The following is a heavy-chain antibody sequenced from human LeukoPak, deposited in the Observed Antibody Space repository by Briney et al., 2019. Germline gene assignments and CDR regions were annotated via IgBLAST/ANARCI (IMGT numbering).Heavy chain of an antibody. CDR2: IYDSGST. Sequence: PSETLSLTCTVSGVSISSSSYHWDWIRQPPGKGLEWIGSIYDSGSTYYNPSLKSRVTISVDTSKNQFSLKLSSVTAADTAVYYCAGDRGYYGSGSYYNVGFDYWGQGTLVTVSS. CDR3: AGDRGYYGSGSYYNVGFDY. V-gene: IGHV4-39*02. J-gene: IGHJ4*02. CDR1: GVSISSSSYH. D-gene: IGHD3-10*01.